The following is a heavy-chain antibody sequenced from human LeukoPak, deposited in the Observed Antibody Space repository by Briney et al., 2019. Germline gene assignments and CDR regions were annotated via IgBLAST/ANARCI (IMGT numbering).Heavy chain of an antibody. Sequence: GGSLRLSCAAAGFTLRNYGMSWVRQAPGKGLEWVAVISYDGSTKYYADSVKGRLTLSRDNSKNTLYLQMNSLRAEDTAVFYCAKGGARLHSYYFDYWGQGTLVTVSS. J-gene: IGHJ4*02. D-gene: IGHD1-26*01. CDR3: AKGGARLHSYYFDY. CDR2: ISYDGSTK. CDR1: GFTLRNYG. V-gene: IGHV3-30*18.